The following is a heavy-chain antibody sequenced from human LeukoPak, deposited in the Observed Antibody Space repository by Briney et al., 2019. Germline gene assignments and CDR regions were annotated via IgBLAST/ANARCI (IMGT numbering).Heavy chain of an antibody. D-gene: IGHD3-10*01. Sequence: GGSLRLSCAASGFTFSSYGMHWVRQAPGKGLEWVAFIRYDGSNKYYADSVKSRFTISRDNSKNTLYLQMNSLRAEDTAMYFCVRDVGAVRGEVYFDYWGQGTLVTVSS. V-gene: IGHV3-30*02. J-gene: IGHJ4*02. CDR3: VRDVGAVRGEVYFDY. CDR1: GFTFSSYG. CDR2: IRYDGSNK.